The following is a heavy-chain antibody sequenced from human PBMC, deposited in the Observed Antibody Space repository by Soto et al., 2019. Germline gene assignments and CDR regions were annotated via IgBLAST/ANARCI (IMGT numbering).Heavy chain of an antibody. CDR1: GFTFSTYG. J-gene: IGHJ4*02. V-gene: IGHV3-30*18. CDR2: MSYDGSNK. D-gene: IGHD1-26*01. CDR3: AKGGGSYYRHPRIDH. Sequence: QVQLVESGGGVVQPGRSLRLSCAASGFTFSTYGMHWVRQAPGKGLEWVAVMSYDGSNKYYADSVRGRITISRDNSKNTLYLQMNSLRVEDTAVYYCAKGGGSYYRHPRIDHWGQGTLLTVSS.